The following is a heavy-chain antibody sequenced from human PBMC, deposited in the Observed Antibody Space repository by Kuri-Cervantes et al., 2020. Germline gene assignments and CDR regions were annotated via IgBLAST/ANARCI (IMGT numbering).Heavy chain of an antibody. J-gene: IGHJ6*03. V-gene: IGHV1-69*05. CDR1: GYTFTSHH. CDR3: ARTNSQVLFGATYYYYYMDV. CDR2: IIPLFGKA. Sequence: SVKVSCKASGYTFTSHHINWVRQAPGQGLEWMGGIIPLFGKANYAQKFQGRVTITTDESTSTAYMELTSLRSEDTAVYYCARTNSQVLFGATYYYYYMDVWGKGTTVTVSS. D-gene: IGHD3-10*01.